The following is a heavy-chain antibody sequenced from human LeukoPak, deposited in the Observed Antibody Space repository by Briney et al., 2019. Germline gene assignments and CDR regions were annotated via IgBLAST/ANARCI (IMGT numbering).Heavy chain of an antibody. V-gene: IGHV1-46*03. CDR3: ARDRNLEYSSSSGRFDT. J-gene: IGHJ5*02. CDR2: INPSGGST. Sequence: ASVKVSCKASGYTFTSYYMHWVRQAPGQGLEWMGIINPSGGSTNYAQKFQGRVTMTRDTSTSTVYMELSSLRPEDTAVYFCARDRNLEYSSSSGRFDTWGQGTLVTVS. CDR1: GYTFTSYY. D-gene: IGHD6-6*01.